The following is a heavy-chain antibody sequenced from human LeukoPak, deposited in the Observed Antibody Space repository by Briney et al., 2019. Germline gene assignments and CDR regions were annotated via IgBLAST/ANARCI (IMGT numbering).Heavy chain of an antibody. D-gene: IGHD1-26*01. CDR3: ARDLEATTYDY. CDR2: ISYDGSNK. V-gene: IGHV3-30-3*01. J-gene: IGHJ4*02. Sequence: GGSLRLSCAASGFTFSSYAMSWVRQAPGKGLEWVAVISYDGSNKYYADSVKGRFTISRDNSKNTLYLQMNSLRAEDTAVYYCARDLEATTYDYWGQGTLVTVSS. CDR1: GFTFSSYA.